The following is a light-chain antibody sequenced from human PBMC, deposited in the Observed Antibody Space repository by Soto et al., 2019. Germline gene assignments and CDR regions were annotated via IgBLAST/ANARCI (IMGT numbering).Light chain of an antibody. CDR1: RTINTY. CDR2: AAS. J-gene: IGKJ5*01. Sequence: DVRMTQSPSSLSASVGDTITITCRASRTINTYLNWFQQKPGEPPRLLIYAASALHSGVPSRFSGSGSGTDFTLTISSLHPEDFAVYFCQQLNSYPPTFGQGTRLEIK. CDR3: QQLNSYPPT. V-gene: IGKV1-39*01.